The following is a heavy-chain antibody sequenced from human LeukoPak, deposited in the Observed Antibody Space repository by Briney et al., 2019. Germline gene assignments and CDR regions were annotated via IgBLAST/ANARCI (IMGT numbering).Heavy chain of an antibody. CDR1: GFTVSSNY. V-gene: IGHV3-66*02. J-gene: IGHJ4*02. D-gene: IGHD4-17*01. CDR2: IYSGGST. CDR3: AILRSPHDAYFDY. Sequence: GGSLRLSCAASGFTVSSNYMSWVRQAPGKGLEWVSVIYSGGSTYYADSVKGRFTISRVNSKNTLYLQMNSLRAEDTAVYYCAILRSPHDAYFDYWGQGTLVTVSS.